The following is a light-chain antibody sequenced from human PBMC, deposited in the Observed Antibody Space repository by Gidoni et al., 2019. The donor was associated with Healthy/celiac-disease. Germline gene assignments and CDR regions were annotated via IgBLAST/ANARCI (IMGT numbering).Light chain of an antibody. CDR2: KDS. CDR1: ALPKQY. V-gene: IGLV3-25*03. Sequence: SYELTQPPSVYVYPGQTARITCSGDALPKQYAYWYQQKPGQAPVLVIYKDSERPSGIPERFSGSSSGTTVTLTISGVQAEDEADYYCQSADSSGTPVVFGGGTKLTVL. CDR3: QSADSSGTPVV. J-gene: IGLJ2*01.